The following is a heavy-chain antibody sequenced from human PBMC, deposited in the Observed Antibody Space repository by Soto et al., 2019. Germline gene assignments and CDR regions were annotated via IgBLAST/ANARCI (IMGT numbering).Heavy chain of an antibody. Sequence: QVTLKESGPVLVKPTETLTLTCTVSGFSLSNARMGVSWIRQPPGKALEWLAHIFSNDEKSYSTSLKSRLTLSKDTSKSPVVLTMTNMDPVDTATYYCARLYRSGWNWCDPWGQGTLGTVSS. CDR2: IFSNDEK. D-gene: IGHD6-19*01. CDR3: ARLYRSGWNWCDP. J-gene: IGHJ5*02. CDR1: GFSLSNARMG. V-gene: IGHV2-26*01.